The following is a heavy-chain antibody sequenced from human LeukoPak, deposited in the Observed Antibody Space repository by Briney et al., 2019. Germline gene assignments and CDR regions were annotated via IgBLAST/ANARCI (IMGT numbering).Heavy chain of an antibody. CDR2: TYYRSKWYN. CDR3: ARDKYYDTSASYYFDY. J-gene: IGHJ4*02. V-gene: IGHV6-1*01. Sequence: SQTLSLTCAISGDSVSSNSAAWNWIRQSPSRGLVWLGRTYYRSKWYNDYAVSVRSRITIKPDTSKSQFSLQLNSVTPEDTAVYYCARDKYYDTSASYYFDYWGQGTPVTVSS. CDR1: GDSVSSNSAA. D-gene: IGHD3-22*01.